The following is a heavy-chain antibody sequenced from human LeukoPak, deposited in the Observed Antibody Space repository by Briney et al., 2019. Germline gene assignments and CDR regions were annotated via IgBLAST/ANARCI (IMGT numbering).Heavy chain of an antibody. D-gene: IGHD3-22*01. CDR2: ISSSGST. J-gene: IGHJ3*02. Sequence: SETLSLTCTVPGDSISSGDYYWSWIRQPAGKGLEWIGRISSSGSTNYNPSLKSRVTISVDTSKNQFSLKLSSVTAADTAVYFCARGPYSYNSSGAFDIWGQGTMVTVSS. V-gene: IGHV4-61*02. CDR3: ARGPYSYNSSGAFDI. CDR1: GDSISSGDYY.